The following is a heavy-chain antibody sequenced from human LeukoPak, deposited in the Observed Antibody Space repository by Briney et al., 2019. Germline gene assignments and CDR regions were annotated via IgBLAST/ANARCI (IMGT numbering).Heavy chain of an antibody. CDR3: ARVQWLAPQYYFDY. J-gene: IGHJ4*02. CDR2: ISAYNANT. Sequence: ASVKVSCKASGYTSTSYGISWVRQAPGQGLEWMGWISAYNANTNYAHKLQGRVTMTTDTSTSTAYMELRSLRSDDTAVYYCARVQWLAPQYYFDYWGQGTLVTVSS. CDR1: GYTSTSYG. D-gene: IGHD6-19*01. V-gene: IGHV1-18*01.